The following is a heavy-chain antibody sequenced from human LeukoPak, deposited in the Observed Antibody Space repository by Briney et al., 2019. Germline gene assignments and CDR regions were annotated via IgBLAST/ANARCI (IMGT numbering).Heavy chain of an antibody. V-gene: IGHV4-39*01. D-gene: IGHD5-18*01. CDR3: ARDTAMVVYYFDY. Sequence: PSETLSLTCTVSGGSISSSSYYWSWIRQPPGKGLEWIGSIYYSGSTYYNPSLKSRVTISVDTSKNQFSLKLSSVTAADTAVYYCARDTAMVVYYFDYWGQGTLVTVSS. J-gene: IGHJ4*02. CDR1: GGSISSSSYY. CDR2: IYYSGST.